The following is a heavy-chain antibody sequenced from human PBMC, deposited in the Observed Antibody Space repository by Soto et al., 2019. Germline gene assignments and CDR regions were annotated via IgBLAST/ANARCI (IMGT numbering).Heavy chain of an antibody. J-gene: IGHJ4*02. V-gene: IGHV3-7*01. Sequence: PGGSLRLSCAASGFTFSNYWMSWVRQAPGKGLEWVANIKEDGSEQYYVDSVKGRFTISRDNAKNSLYLQMSSLRAEDTGVYYCARDQWWEFPFDCWGRGTLVTVSS. D-gene: IGHD2-15*01. CDR1: GFTFSNYW. CDR2: IKEDGSEQ. CDR3: ARDQWWEFPFDC.